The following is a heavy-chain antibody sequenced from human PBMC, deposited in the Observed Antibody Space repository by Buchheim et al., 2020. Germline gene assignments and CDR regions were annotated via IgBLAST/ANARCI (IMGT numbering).Heavy chain of an antibody. CDR1: GGSISSGDYY. CDR3: ARDQALYGSGSSPLDY. V-gene: IGHV4-30-4*01. Sequence: QVQLQESGPGLVKPSQTLSLTCTVSGGSISSGDYYWSWIRQPPGKGLEWIGYIYDSGSTYYNPSLKSRVTISVDTSKNQFSLKLSSVTAAGAAVYYCARDQALYGSGSSPLDYWGQGTL. D-gene: IGHD3-10*01. CDR2: IYDSGST. J-gene: IGHJ4*02.